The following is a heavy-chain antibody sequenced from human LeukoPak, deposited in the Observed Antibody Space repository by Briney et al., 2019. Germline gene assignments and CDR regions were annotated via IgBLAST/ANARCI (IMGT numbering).Heavy chain of an antibody. CDR1: GYTFTGYY. D-gene: IGHD2-21*02. J-gene: IGHJ4*02. Sequence: ASVKVSCKASGYTFTGYYLHWVRQAPGQGLEWMGWISAYNGNTNYAQKLRGRVTMTTDTSTSTAYMELRSLRSDDTAVYYCARVRELLAYCGGDCYFDYWGQGTLVTVSS. CDR2: ISAYNGNT. CDR3: ARVRELLAYCGGDCYFDY. V-gene: IGHV1-18*04.